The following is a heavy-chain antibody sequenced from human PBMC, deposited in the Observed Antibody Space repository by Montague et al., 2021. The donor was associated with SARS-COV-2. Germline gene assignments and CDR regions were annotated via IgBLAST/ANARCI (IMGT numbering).Heavy chain of an antibody. CDR3: ARGYSSSWTGDKYHFDY. CDR2: IYYSGST. Sequence: SETLSLTCTVSGGSISSSSYYWGWIRQPPGKGLEWIGSIYYSGSTYYNPSLKSRVTISVDTSKNQFSLKLSSVTAADTAVYYCARGYSSSWTGDKYHFDYWGQGTLVTVSS. CDR1: GGSISSSSYY. V-gene: IGHV4-39*07. J-gene: IGHJ4*02. D-gene: IGHD6-13*01.